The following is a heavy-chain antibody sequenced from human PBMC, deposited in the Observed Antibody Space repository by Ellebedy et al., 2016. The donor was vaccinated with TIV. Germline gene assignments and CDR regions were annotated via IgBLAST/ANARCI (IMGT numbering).Heavy chain of an antibody. CDR1: GGTFSSYA. CDR2: IIPIFGTA. D-gene: IGHD3-16*01. J-gene: IGHJ4*02. V-gene: IGHV1-69*13. Sequence: SVKVSCXASGGTFSSYAISWVRQAPGQGLEWMGGIIPIFGTANYAQKFQGRVTITADESTSTAYMELSSLRSEDTAVYYCARGTYYDYVWETWDYWGQGTLVTVSS. CDR3: ARGTYYDYVWETWDY.